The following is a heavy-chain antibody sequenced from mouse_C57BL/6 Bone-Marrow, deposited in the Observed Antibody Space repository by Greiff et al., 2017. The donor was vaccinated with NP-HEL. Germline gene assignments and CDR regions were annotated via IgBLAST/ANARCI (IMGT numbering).Heavy chain of an antibody. D-gene: IGHD1-1*01. Sequence: EVKLQESGAELVRPGASVKLSCTASGFNITDYYMHWVKQRPEQGLEWIGRIDPEDGDTEYAPKFQGKATMTADTSSNTAYLQLSSLTSEDSAVYYCTTWPYYGTWFAYWGQGTLVTVSA. CDR3: TTWPYYGTWFAY. CDR2: IDPEDGDT. V-gene: IGHV14-1*01. CDR1: GFNITDYY. J-gene: IGHJ3*01.